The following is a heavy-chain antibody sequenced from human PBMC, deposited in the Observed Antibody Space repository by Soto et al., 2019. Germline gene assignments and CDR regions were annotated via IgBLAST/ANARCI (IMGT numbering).Heavy chain of an antibody. J-gene: IGHJ6*02. D-gene: IGHD6-13*01. Sequence: GGSLRLSCAASGFTFSSYGMHWVRQAPGKGLEWVAVISYDGSNKYYADSVKSRFTISRDNSKNTLYLQMNSLRAEDTAVYYCAKDRRGSSWYLNYGMDVWGQGTTVTVSS. CDR1: GFTFSSYG. CDR3: AKDRRGSSWYLNYGMDV. CDR2: ISYDGSNK. V-gene: IGHV3-30*18.